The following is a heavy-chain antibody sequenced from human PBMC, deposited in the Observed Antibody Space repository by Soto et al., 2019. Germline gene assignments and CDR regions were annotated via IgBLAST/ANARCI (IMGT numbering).Heavy chain of an antibody. Sequence: GGSLRLSCAASGFTFSSYAMSWVRQAPGKGLEWVSAISGSGGSTYYADSVKGRFTISRDNSKNTLYLQMNSLRAEDTAVYYCAKDQGYYGSGSSNWFDPWGQGTLVTVSS. J-gene: IGHJ5*02. CDR1: GFTFSSYA. CDR2: ISGSGGST. D-gene: IGHD3-10*01. CDR3: AKDQGYYGSGSSNWFDP. V-gene: IGHV3-23*01.